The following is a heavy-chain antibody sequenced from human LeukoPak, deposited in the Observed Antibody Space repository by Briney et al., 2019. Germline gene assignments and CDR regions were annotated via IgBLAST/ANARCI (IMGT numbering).Heavy chain of an antibody. D-gene: IGHD3-10*01. CDR3: AKRYGLGSSPFDY. J-gene: IGHJ4*02. Sequence: GGSLRRPCAAAAFTSMNYGIIWVRQPAGRGLEWVSDIIGNSANRRSTESVKGGFTSSRDNSKNTLCLQMNSLRGEDTDVYSCAKRYGLGSSPFDYWGRGTLVTVSS. CDR1: AFTSMNYG. CDR2: IIGNSANR. V-gene: IGHV3-23*01.